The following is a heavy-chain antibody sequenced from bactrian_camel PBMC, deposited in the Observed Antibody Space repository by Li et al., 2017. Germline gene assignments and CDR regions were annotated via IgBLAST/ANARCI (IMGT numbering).Heavy chain of an antibody. CDR1: EYPVRVYS. CDR2: INTAAYT. Sequence: HVQLVESGGGSVQAGGSLRLSCAVSEYPVRVYSMGWFRQTPGNEREGVAAINTAAYTQYADSVKGRFKISRDDAKKTTYLQMDRLNAEDTAMYYCAARLRCYRDPVILAAPFDYWGQGTQVTVS. D-gene: IGHD4*01. CDR3: AARLRCYRDPVILAAPFDY. J-gene: IGHJ4*01. V-gene: IGHV3S53*01.